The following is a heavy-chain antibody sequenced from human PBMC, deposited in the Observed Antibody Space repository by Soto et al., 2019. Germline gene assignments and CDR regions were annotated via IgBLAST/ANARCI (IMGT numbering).Heavy chain of an antibody. J-gene: IGHJ5*02. CDR1: GGTFSSYT. D-gene: IGHD1-1*01. Sequence: QVQLVQSGAEVKKPGSSVKVSCKASGGTFSSYTISWVRQAPGQGLEWMGRIIPILGIANYAQKFQGRVTITADKSTSTAYMELSSLRSEDTAVYYCARDTEQLERRGGSDPWGQGTLVTVSS. V-gene: IGHV1-69*08. CDR2: IIPILGIA. CDR3: ARDTEQLERRGGSDP.